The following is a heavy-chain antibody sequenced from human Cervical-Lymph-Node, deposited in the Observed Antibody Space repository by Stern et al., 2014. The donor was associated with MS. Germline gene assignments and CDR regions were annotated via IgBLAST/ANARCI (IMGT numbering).Heavy chain of an antibody. CDR2: ITPIFDAT. V-gene: IGHV1-69*01. CDR1: GGTFNTFA. Sequence: VQLVESGAEVKKPGSSVKVSCQTSGGTFNTFAIGWVRQAPGQGLEWMGGITPIFDATNYAQKFQGRLTITADESTRTVYMELSSLRFDDTAMYYCARGDSEAPIYYFDYWGQGTLVTVSS. J-gene: IGHJ4*02. D-gene: IGHD2-21*01. CDR3: ARGDSEAPIYYFDY.